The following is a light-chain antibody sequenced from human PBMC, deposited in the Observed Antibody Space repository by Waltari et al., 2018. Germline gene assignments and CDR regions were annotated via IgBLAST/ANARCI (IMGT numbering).Light chain of an antibody. CDR1: QSVNIY. CDR2: HTS. Sequence: IVLTQSPGTMSLSPGERATLSCRASQSVNIYLAWYQQKPGQAPRLLIYHTSTRAAGIPDRFSGIGSGTDFSLTISGLEPEDFAVYYCQHYKNLPVSFGQGTKVEIK. J-gene: IGKJ1*01. CDR3: QHYKNLPVS. V-gene: IGKV3-20*01.